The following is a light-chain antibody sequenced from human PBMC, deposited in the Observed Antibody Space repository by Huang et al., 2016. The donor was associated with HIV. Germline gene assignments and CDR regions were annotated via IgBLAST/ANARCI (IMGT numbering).Light chain of an antibody. J-gene: IGKJ3*01. V-gene: IGKV1-9*01. CDR3: QQFTGYPLT. CDR2: SAS. Sequence: IQLTQSPSSLYASVGDRITITCRASQGLSSNLAWYQQKPGKAPNLLIYSASALQRGVPSRFSGSGAGTDFTLTISSLQPEDFATYYCQQFTGYPLTFGPGTKVEFK. CDR1: QGLSSN.